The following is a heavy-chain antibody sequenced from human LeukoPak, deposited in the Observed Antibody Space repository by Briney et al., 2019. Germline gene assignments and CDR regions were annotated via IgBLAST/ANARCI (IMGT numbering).Heavy chain of an antibody. D-gene: IGHD6-13*01. V-gene: IGHV3-30*18. J-gene: IGHJ5*02. CDR3: AKAGDSSSWRNWFDP. Sequence: GRSLRLSCAASGFTFSSYGMHWVRQAPGKGLEWVAVISYDGSNKYYADSVKGRFTISRDNSKNTLYLQMNSLRAEDTAVYYCAKAGDSSSWRNWFDPWGQGTLVTVSS. CDR1: GFTFSSYG. CDR2: ISYDGSNK.